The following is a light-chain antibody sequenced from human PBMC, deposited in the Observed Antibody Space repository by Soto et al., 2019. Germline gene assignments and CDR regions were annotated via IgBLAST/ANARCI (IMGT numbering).Light chain of an antibody. J-gene: IGLJ1*01. V-gene: IGLV1-47*02. CDR1: SSNIGSCY. CDR2: NNN. Sequence: QSVLTQPPSTSGTPGQRVTISCSGSSSNIGSCYVFWFQHLPGTAPKLLMYNNNQRPSGVPDRVSASKSGTSASLAISGLRSEDEADYYCAAWDDRVSGYVFGTGTKVTVL. CDR3: AAWDDRVSGYV.